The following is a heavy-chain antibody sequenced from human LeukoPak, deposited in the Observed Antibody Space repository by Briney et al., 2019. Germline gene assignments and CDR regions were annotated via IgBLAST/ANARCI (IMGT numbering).Heavy chain of an antibody. CDR2: IYTSGST. D-gene: IGHD1-1*01. J-gene: IGHJ6*03. CDR3: ARLTTGTGEDYYYYYMDV. CDR1: GGSISSYY. V-gene: IGHV4-4*07. Sequence: SETLSLTCTVSGGSISSYYWSWIGQPAGKGLEWIGRIYTSGSTNYNPSLKSRVTMSVDTSKNQFSLKLSSVTAADTAVYYCARLTTGTGEDYYYYYMDVWGKGTTVTVSS.